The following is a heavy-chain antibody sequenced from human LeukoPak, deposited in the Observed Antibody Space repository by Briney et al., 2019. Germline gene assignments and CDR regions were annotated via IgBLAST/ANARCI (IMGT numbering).Heavy chain of an antibody. CDR1: GASISASSYF. CDR3: TRHGDYDYIWGANY. V-gene: IGHV4-39*01. CDR2: VHKSGNT. J-gene: IGHJ4*02. D-gene: IGHD3-16*01. Sequence: SETLSLTCSVSGASISASSYFWGLVRQPPGKGLEWIGSVHKSGNTYYNPSLRSRVTISVDTSKNQFSLKLYYVTAADTAVYYCTRHGDYDYIWGANYWGQGTLVTVSS.